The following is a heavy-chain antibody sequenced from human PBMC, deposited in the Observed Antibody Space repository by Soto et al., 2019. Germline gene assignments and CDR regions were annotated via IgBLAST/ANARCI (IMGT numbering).Heavy chain of an antibody. Sequence: PSETLSLTCTVSSGSIRSHYWSWILQPPGKGLEWIGYIYYSGSTNYNPSLKSRVTISVDTSKNQFSLKLTSVTAADTAVYYCVKDGGNIYYFDYWGQGTPVTVSS. V-gene: IGHV4-59*11. CDR2: IYYSGST. CDR3: VKDGGNIYYFDY. CDR1: SGSIRSHY. J-gene: IGHJ4*02. D-gene: IGHD2-15*01.